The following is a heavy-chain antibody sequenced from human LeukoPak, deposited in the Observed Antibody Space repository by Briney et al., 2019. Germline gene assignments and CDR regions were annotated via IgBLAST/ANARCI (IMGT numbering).Heavy chain of an antibody. Sequence: ASVKVSCKASGHIFTSYGISWVRQAPGQGLEWMGWISAYNGNTNYAQMLQGRVTMTTDTSTSTAYMELRSLRSDDTAVYYCARDPQQLVGATGGGFNFWGQGTLVTVSS. J-gene: IGHJ4*02. CDR1: GHIFTSYG. CDR2: ISAYNGNT. CDR3: ARDPQQLVGATGGGFNF. D-gene: IGHD1-26*01. V-gene: IGHV1-18*01.